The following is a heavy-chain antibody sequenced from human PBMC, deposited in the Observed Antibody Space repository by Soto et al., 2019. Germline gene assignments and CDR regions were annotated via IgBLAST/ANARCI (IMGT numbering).Heavy chain of an antibody. CDR2: ISYDGSNK. D-gene: IGHD6-19*01. V-gene: IGHV3-30*18. CDR3: AKDVAGPLWFDP. CDR1: GFTFSSYG. J-gene: IGHJ5*02. Sequence: QVQLVESGGGVVQPGRSLRLSCAASGFTFSSYGMHWARQAPGKGLEWVAVISYDGSNKYYADSVKGRFTISRDNSKNTLYLQMNSLRAEDTAVYYCAKDVAGPLWFDPWGQGTLVTVSS.